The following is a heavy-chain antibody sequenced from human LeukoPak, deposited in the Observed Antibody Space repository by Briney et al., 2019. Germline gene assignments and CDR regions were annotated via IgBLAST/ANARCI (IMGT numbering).Heavy chain of an antibody. J-gene: IGHJ4*02. CDR2: ISGSGGST. V-gene: IGHV3-23*01. CDR1: GFTFSSYA. CDR3: AIYGSGNYFDY. Sequence: GGSLRLSCAASGFTFSSYAMSWVRQAPGKGLEWDSAISGSGGSTYYADSVKGRFTISRDNSKNTLYLQMNSLRAEDTAVYYCAIYGSGNYFDYWGQGTLVTVSS. D-gene: IGHD3-10*01.